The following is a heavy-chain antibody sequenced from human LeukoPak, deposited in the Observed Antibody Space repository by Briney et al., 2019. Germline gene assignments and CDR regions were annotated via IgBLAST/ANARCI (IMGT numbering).Heavy chain of an antibody. CDR3: ARAEVTVPGGDY. V-gene: IGHV3-30-3*01. CDR2: ISYDGSNK. D-gene: IGHD2-8*02. Sequence: GGSLRLSCAASGFTFSSYAMHWVRQAPGKGLEWVAVISYDGSNKYYADSVKGRFTISRDNSKNTLYLQMNSLRAENTAVYYCARAEVTVPGGDYWGQGTLVTVSS. J-gene: IGHJ4*02. CDR1: GFTFSSYA.